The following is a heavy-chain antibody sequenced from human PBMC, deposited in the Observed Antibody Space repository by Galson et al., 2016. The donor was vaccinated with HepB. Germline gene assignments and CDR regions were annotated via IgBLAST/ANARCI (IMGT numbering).Heavy chain of an antibody. CDR2: ISPNSGAT. Sequence: SVKVSCKASKYTFTDYSIHWLRQAPGQGLEWMGWISPNSGATNYAQKFQGRVTMTRDTSITTAYMELSSLRSDDTAVYYCAREAGPVDDYSLAHWGQGTLVTVSS. D-gene: IGHD4-11*01. CDR3: AREAGPVDDYSLAH. CDR1: KYTFTDYS. V-gene: IGHV1-2*02. J-gene: IGHJ5*02.